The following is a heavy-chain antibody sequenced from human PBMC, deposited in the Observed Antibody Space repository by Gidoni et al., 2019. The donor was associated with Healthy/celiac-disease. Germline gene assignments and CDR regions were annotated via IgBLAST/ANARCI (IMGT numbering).Heavy chain of an antibody. D-gene: IGHD3-16*02. CDR1: GGSISSSSYY. V-gene: IGHV4-39*01. Sequence: QLQLQESGPGLVKLSETLSLTCTVPGGSISSSSYYWGWIRQPPGKGLEWIGSIYYSGSTYYNPSLKSRVTISVDTSKNQFSLKLSSVTAADTAVYYCARLQGMITFGGVIAGRSDYWGQGTLVTVSS. J-gene: IGHJ4*02. CDR3: ARLQGMITFGGVIAGRSDY. CDR2: IYYSGST.